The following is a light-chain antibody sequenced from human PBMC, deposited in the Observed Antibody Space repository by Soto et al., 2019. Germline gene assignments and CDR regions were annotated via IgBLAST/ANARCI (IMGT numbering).Light chain of an antibody. CDR2: WAS. J-gene: IGKJ1*01. CDR3: QQHYSNPRT. V-gene: IGKV4-1*01. CDR1: QSVLYTSNNKNY. Sequence: DIVMTQSPDSLPVSLGERATINCKSSQSVLYTSNNKNYLAWYQQKPGQSPKLLIYWASTRESGVPDRFSGSGSGTDFTLTISSLQAEDVAVYYCQQHYSNPRTFGQGTKVDIK.